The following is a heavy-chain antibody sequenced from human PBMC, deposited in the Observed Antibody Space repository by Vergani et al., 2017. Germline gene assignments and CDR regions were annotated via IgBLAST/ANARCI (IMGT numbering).Heavy chain of an antibody. CDR1: GYTFTGYY. CDR3: AMXGSGSYYSGVFGY. V-gene: IGHV1-2*02. CDR2: INPNSGGT. Sequence: QVQLVQSGAEVKKPGASVEVSCKASGYTFTGYYMHWVRQAPGQGLEWMGWINPNSGGTNYAQKFQGRVTMTRDTSISTAYMELSRLRSDDTAVYYCAMXGSGSYYSGVFGYWGQGTLVTVSS. D-gene: IGHD3-10*01. J-gene: IGHJ4*02.